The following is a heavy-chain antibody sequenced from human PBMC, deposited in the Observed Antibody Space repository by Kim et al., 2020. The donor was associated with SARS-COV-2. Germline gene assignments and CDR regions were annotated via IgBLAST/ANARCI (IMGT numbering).Heavy chain of an antibody. V-gene: IGHV3-23*01. CDR3: AKDLHCSGGSCYSDY. J-gene: IGHJ4*02. D-gene: IGHD2-15*01. Sequence: DSVKGRFTISRDNSKNTLYLQMNSLRAEDTAVYYCAKDLHCSGGSCYSDYWGQGTLVTVSS.